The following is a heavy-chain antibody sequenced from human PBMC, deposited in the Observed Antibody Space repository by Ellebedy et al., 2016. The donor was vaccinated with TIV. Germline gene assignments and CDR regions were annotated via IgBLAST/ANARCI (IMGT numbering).Heavy chain of an antibody. V-gene: IGHV3-48*04. D-gene: IGHD3-10*01. Sequence: GGSLRLSCAGSGFTFSNAWMNWVRQAPGKGLEWLSYISYESSTIYYADSVEGRFTISRDNAKSSVSLEMNSLRAGDTAVYYSARETMIRGVYYFDYWGQGTLVTVSS. CDR3: ARETMIRGVYYFDY. CDR2: ISYESSTI. J-gene: IGHJ4*02. CDR1: GFTFSNAW.